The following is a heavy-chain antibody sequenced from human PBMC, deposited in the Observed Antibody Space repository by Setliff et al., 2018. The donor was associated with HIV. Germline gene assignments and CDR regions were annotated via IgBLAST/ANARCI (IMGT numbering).Heavy chain of an antibody. J-gene: IGHJ5*02. Sequence: PSETLSLTCTVSGASVTTHSWSWIRQSPEKGLEWIAFILDSGTADYDPSLKSRLTISLDTSRNQFSLKLTSVTAADTAIYYCVALVPGGGGRGPWGQGTLVTVSS. CDR1: GASVTTHS. V-gene: IGHV4-59*02. CDR3: VALVPGGGGRGP. CDR2: ILDSGTA. D-gene: IGHD2-15*01.